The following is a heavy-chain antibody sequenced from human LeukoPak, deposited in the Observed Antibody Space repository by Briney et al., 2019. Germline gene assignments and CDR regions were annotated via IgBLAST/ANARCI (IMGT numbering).Heavy chain of an antibody. CDR1: GFTFSSYS. Sequence: GGSLRLSCAASGFTFSSYSMNWVRQAPGKGLEWVSSISSSSSYIYYADSVKGRFTISRDNAKNSLYLQMNSLRAEDTAVYYCARGGSGYQPADYWGQGTLVTVSS. CDR2: ISSSSSYI. V-gene: IGHV3-21*01. CDR3: ARGGSGYQPADY. J-gene: IGHJ4*02. D-gene: IGHD3-22*01.